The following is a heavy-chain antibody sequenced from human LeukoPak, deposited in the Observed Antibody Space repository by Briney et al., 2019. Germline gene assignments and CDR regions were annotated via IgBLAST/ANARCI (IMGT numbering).Heavy chain of an antibody. CDR1: GFNLSDYY. J-gene: IGHJ4*02. CDR2: IRSSGSTI. D-gene: IGHD3-22*01. CDR3: AREGYYDSSGFDY. V-gene: IGHV3-11*01. Sequence: PGGSLRLSCAASGFNLSDYYMSWLRQAPGPGLERVSYIRSSGSTIYYADSLKGRFTISRDNAKNSLYLQMNSLRAEDTAVYYCAREGYYDSSGFDYWGQGTLVTVSS.